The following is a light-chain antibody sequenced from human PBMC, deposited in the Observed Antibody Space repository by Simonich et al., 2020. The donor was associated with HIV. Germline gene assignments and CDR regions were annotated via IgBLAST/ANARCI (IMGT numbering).Light chain of an antibody. CDR3: QLRSNWPPT. V-gene: IGKV3-11*01. J-gene: IGKJ1*01. CDR2: DAS. Sequence: EIVMTQSPATLSVSPGERATLSCRASQSVSINLSWYQHKPGQAPRRLIYDASNRATGIPARFSGSGSGTNFTLTISSLEPEDFAVYYCQLRSNWPPTFGQGTKVEIK. CDR1: QSVSIN.